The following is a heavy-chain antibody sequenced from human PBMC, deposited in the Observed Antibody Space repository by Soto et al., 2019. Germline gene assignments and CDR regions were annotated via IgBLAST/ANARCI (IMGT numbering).Heavy chain of an antibody. D-gene: IGHD2-2*01. Sequence: EVQLFESGGGLVQPGGSLRLSCAASGFTFSSYAIKWVRQAPGTGMEWVSLIGESGTPTYYADSVKGRFTISRDNSGNTLFLEMYSLSAEDTAVYYCARYIPGVRYYGMDVWGQGTTVTVSS. CDR2: IGESGTPT. V-gene: IGHV3-23*01. CDR3: ARYIPGVRYYGMDV. CDR1: GFTFSSYA. J-gene: IGHJ6*02.